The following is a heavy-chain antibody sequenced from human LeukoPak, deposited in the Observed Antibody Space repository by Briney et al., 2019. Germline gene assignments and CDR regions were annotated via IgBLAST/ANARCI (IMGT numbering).Heavy chain of an antibody. Sequence: GASVKVSCKVSGYTLTELSMHWVRQAPGKRLEWMGGFDPEDGETIYAQKFQGRVTITADKSTSTAYMELSSLRSEDTAVYYCARDIAVAGNFGFDYWGQGTLVTVST. CDR2: FDPEDGET. CDR1: GYTLTELS. J-gene: IGHJ4*02. D-gene: IGHD6-19*01. CDR3: ARDIAVAGNFGFDY. V-gene: IGHV1-24*01.